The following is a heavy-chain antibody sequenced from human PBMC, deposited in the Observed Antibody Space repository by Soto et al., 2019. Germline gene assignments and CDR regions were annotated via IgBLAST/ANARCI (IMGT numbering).Heavy chain of an antibody. Sequence: QITLKESGPPLVKPTQTLTLTCTFSGFSLSTGGVGVGWIRQPPGKALEWLALIYWDDDKRYSPSLKSRLTVTKDTSKNQVVLTMTNMDPVETATYYCVHSHCRGDCLRSYSSHYYYGMDVWGQGTTVTVFS. J-gene: IGHJ6*02. CDR1: GFSLSTGGVG. CDR3: VHSHCRGDCLRSYSSHYYYGMDV. V-gene: IGHV2-5*02. CDR2: IYWDDDK. D-gene: IGHD2-21*02.